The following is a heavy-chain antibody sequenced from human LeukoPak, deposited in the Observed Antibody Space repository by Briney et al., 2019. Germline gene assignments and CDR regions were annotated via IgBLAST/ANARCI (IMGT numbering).Heavy chain of an antibody. V-gene: IGHV4-39*07. Sequence: SETLSLTCTVSGGSISSSSYYWGWIRQPPGKGLEWIGSIYYSGSTYYNPSLKSRVTISVDTSKNQFSLKLSSVTAADTAVYYCARERTNTYDILTTGDAFDIWGQGTMVTVSS. CDR3: ARERTNTYDILTTGDAFDI. D-gene: IGHD3-9*01. CDR2: IYYSGST. J-gene: IGHJ3*02. CDR1: GGSISSSSYY.